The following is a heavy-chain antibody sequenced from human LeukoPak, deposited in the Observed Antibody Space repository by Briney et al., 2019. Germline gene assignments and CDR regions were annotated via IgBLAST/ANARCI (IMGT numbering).Heavy chain of an antibody. Sequence: PGGSLRLSCAASGFTFSSYWMHWVRQAPGKGLVWISRINSDGSGTSYANSVKGRFTISRDNAKNTLYLQMNSLRAEDTAVYYCAKDSRDGYNYVNWYFDLWGRGTLVTVSS. CDR1: GFTFSSYW. J-gene: IGHJ2*01. D-gene: IGHD5-24*01. CDR3: AKDSRDGYNYVNWYFDL. V-gene: IGHV3-74*01. CDR2: INSDGSGT.